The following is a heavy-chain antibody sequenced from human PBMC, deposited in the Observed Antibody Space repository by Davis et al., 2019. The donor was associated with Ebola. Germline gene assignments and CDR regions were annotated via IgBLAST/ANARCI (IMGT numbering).Heavy chain of an antibody. D-gene: IGHD3-22*01. CDR2: IYSGGST. CDR1: GFTVSSNY. CDR3: ANNRKDDSSGLDDY. V-gene: IGHV3-53*05. J-gene: IGHJ4*02. Sequence: GESLKISCAASGFTVSSNYMSWVRQAPGKGLEWVSVIYSGGSTYYADSVKGRFTISRDNSKNTLYLQMNSLRAEDTAVYYCANNRKDDSSGLDDYWGQGTLVTVSS.